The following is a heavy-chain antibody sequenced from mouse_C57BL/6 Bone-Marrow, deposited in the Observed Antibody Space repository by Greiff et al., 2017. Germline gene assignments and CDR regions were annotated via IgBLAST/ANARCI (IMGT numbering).Heavy chain of an antibody. CDR2: IYPTSGRT. D-gene: IGHD4-1*01. CDR1: GYTFTSYW. CDR3: ARSGPLGRSFDY. J-gene: IGHJ2*01. V-gene: IGHV1-55*01. Sequence: VQLQQPGAELVKPGASVKMSCKASGYTFTSYWITWVKQRPGQGLERIGDIYPTSGRTNYNEKFKSKAILTVDTSSNTAYMQLSSPTSEDSAVFYCARSGPLGRSFDYWGQGTTLTVSS.